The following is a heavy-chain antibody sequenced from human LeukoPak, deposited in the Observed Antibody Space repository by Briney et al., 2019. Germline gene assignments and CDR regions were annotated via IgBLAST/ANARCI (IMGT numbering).Heavy chain of an antibody. CDR2: ISDSGST. J-gene: IGHJ5*02. Sequence: SETLSLTCTVSGGSITNYNWSWIRQPPGKGLEWIGYISDSGSTNYNPSLQSRVTISVDTSKNQFSLKLSSVTASDTAVYYCARRRVGDLTVGSDTWFDPWGQGALVTVSS. CDR3: ARRRVGDLTVGSDTWFDP. D-gene: IGHD2-15*01. CDR1: GGSITNYN. V-gene: IGHV4-59*08.